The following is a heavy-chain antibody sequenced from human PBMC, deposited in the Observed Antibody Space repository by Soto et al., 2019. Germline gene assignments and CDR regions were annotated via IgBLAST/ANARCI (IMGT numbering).Heavy chain of an antibody. CDR3: GRDEVRNGVGV. CDR1: GFTFSNFW. J-gene: IGHJ6*02. D-gene: IGHD1-1*01. CDR2: IKGDGSEK. V-gene: IGHV3-7*01. Sequence: GGSLRLSCVASGFTFSNFWMSWVRQSPGKGLEWVANIKGDGSEKRYVDSVKGRLNISRDNAKNSVYLQMNSLRVEDTALYYCGRDEVRNGVGVWGQGSTVTVSS.